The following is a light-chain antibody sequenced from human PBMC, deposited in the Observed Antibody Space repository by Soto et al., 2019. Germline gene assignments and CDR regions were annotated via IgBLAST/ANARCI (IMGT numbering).Light chain of an antibody. CDR1: QGISSY. V-gene: IGKV1-9*01. CDR3: QQLNSYPRT. J-gene: IGKJ4*01. Sequence: DIQLTQSPSFLSASVGDTVTLTCRASQGISSYLAWYQQKPGKAPKLLIYPASTLQSGVPSRISGSGSGTEFTLTISSRQPEDFATYYCQQLNSYPRTFGGGTKVEIK. CDR2: PAS.